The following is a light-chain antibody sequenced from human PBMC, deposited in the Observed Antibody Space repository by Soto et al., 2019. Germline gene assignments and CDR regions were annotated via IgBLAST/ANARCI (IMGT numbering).Light chain of an antibody. CDR3: QQYGSSPWT. J-gene: IGKJ1*01. CDR2: GAS. CDR1: QSVSSSC. Sequence: EIVLTQSPGTLSLSPGERATLSCRASQSVSSSCLAWYQQKPGQAPRLLIYGASSRATGIPDRFSGSGSGTDFTLTISRLEPEDFAVYYCQQYGSSPWTFGQGTKVEFK. V-gene: IGKV3-20*01.